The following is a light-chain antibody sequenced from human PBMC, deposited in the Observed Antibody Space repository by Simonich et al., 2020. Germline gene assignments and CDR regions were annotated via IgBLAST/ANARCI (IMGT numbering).Light chain of an antibody. V-gene: IGKV4-1*01. CDR1: QSVLYNYNYKNY. Sequence: DIVMTQSPDSLDVSLGERATINCKSSQSVLYNYNYKNYLAWYQQKPGQPPKMLLYWASTRESGVPARFSGSGSGTDFTLTISSLQAEDVAVYYCQQYYSTPWTFGQGTKVEIK. J-gene: IGKJ1*01. CDR2: WAS. CDR3: QQYYSTPWT.